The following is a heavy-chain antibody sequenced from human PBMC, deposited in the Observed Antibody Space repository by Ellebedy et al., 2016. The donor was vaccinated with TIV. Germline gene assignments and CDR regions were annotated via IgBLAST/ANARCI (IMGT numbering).Heavy chain of an antibody. D-gene: IGHD4-11*01. J-gene: IGHJ5*02. CDR1: GFTFGRYW. Sequence: GGSLRLXXVASGFTFGRYWMHWVRQAPGRKLVWVSRIKSDGSGTTYADSVKGRFTTSRDNARNTLYLQMNSLRGEDTAVYFCARDRGDYSISGPWGQGTLVTVSS. CDR2: IKSDGSGT. CDR3: ARDRGDYSISGP. V-gene: IGHV3-74*01.